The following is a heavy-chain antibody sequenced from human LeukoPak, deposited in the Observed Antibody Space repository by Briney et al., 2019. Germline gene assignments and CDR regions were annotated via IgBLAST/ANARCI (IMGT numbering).Heavy chain of an antibody. CDR3: ASLEGGPSDGR. CDR1: GFPVRSRY. CDR2: IYSGGTT. Sequence: PGGSLRLSCEVSGFPVRSRYMTWVRQPPGKGLECVAVIYSGGTTYHIDSVKGRFTISRDISKSTVYLEMNNLRVEDTATYYCASLEGGPSDGRWGQGTLVIVSS. V-gene: IGHV3-53*01. J-gene: IGHJ4*02. D-gene: IGHD3-3*01.